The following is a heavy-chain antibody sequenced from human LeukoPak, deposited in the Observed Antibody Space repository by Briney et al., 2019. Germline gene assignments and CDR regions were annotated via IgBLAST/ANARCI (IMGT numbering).Heavy chain of an antibody. CDR1: GFTFSSYG. J-gene: IGHJ6*03. CDR3: AKGGSSVTTHYYYMDV. Sequence: GRSLRLSCAASGFTFSSYGMNWVRQAPGKGLEWVSAISGSGGSTYYADSVKGRFTISRDNSKNTLYLQMSSLRAEDTAVYYCAKGGSSVTTHYYYMDVWGKGTTVTISS. V-gene: IGHV3-23*01. D-gene: IGHD4-17*01. CDR2: ISGSGGST.